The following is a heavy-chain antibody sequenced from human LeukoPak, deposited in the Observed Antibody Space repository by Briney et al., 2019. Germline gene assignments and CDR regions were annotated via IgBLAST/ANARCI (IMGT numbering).Heavy chain of an antibody. J-gene: IGHJ4*02. Sequence: TSETLSLTCTVSGGSISSYYWSWIRQPPGKGLEWIGYISYSGTTKYNPSLKSRVTISVDTSKNQFSLKLSSVTAADTAVYYCARLSSSGWSVDYWGQGTLVTVSS. V-gene: IGHV4-59*01. CDR2: ISYSGTT. CDR1: GGSISSYY. D-gene: IGHD6-19*01. CDR3: ARLSSSGWSVDY.